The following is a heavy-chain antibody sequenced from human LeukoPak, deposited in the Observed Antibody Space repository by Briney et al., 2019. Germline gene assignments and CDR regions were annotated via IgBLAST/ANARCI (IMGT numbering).Heavy chain of an antibody. CDR1: GGSISSGGYY. CDR3: ARDRSPTGTAHDY. Sequence: SETLSLTCTVSGGSISSGGYYWSWIRQPPGKGLEWIGYIYHSGSTYYNPSLKSRVTISVDRSKNQFSLKLSSVTAADTAVYYCARDRSPTGTAHDYWGQGTLVTVSS. J-gene: IGHJ4*02. V-gene: IGHV4-30-2*01. D-gene: IGHD1-1*01. CDR2: IYHSGST.